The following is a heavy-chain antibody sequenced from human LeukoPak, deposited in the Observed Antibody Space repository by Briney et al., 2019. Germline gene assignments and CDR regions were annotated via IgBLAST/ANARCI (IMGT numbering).Heavy chain of an antibody. CDR3: ARDRDSSGWLSS. J-gene: IGHJ4*02. CDR2: INLNSRGT. D-gene: IGHD6-19*01. Sequence: ASVTVSCTASGYTFTGYYMHWVRQAPGQGLEWMGWINLNSRGTNYAQKFQGRVTMTRDTSISTAYMELSRLRSDDTAVYYCARDRDSSGWLSSWGQGTLVTVSS. V-gene: IGHV1-2*02. CDR1: GYTFTGYY.